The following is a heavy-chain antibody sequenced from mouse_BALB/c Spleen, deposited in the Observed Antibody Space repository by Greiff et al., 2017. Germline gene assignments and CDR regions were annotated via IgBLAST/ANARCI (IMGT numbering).Heavy chain of an antibody. Sequence: EVKLVESGGGLVKPGGSLKLSCAASGFTFSSYAMSWVRQTPEKRLEWVASISSGGSTYYPDSVKGRFTISRDNARNILYLQMSSLRSEDTAMYYCARGDYYGSSPTLFDYWGQGTTLTVSS. V-gene: IGHV5-6-5*01. CDR3: ARGDYYGSSPTLFDY. J-gene: IGHJ2*01. CDR2: ISSGGST. CDR1: GFTFSSYA. D-gene: IGHD1-1*01.